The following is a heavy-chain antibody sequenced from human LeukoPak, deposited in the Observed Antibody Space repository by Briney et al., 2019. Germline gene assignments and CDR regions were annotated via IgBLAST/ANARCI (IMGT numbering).Heavy chain of an antibody. Sequence: ASVKVSCKASGYTFTSYGISWVRQAPGQGLEWMGWISAYNGNTNYARKLQGRVTMTTDTSTSTAYMELRSLRSDDTAVYYCAGDRLETLFFMDVWGQGTTVTVSS. CDR2: ISAYNGNT. CDR3: AGDRLETLFFMDV. D-gene: IGHD3-10*02. J-gene: IGHJ6*02. V-gene: IGHV1-18*01. CDR1: GYTFTSYG.